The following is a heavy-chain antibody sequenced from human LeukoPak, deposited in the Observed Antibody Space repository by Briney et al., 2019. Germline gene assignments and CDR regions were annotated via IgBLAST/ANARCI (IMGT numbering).Heavy chain of an antibody. V-gene: IGHV3-30-3*01. D-gene: IGHD5-18*01. J-gene: IGHJ4*02. CDR1: GFTFSSYA. CDR2: ISYDGSNK. CDR3: ARDPTAMARFDY. Sequence: PGRSLRLSCAASGFTFSSYAMHWVRQAPGKGLEWVAVISYDGSNKYYADSVKGRFTISRDNSKNTLYLQMNSLRAEDTAVYYCARDPTAMARFDYWGQGTLVTVSS.